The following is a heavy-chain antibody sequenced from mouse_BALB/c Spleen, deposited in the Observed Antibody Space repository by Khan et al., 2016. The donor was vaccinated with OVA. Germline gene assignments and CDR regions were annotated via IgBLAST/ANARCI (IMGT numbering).Heavy chain of an antibody. CDR3: GSSATDCYTVDS. V-gene: IGHV1S136*01. Sequence: VQLQQSGPELVQPGASVKMSCKTSGYTFTDYVMHWVKQKPGQGLEWIGYIYPYNDDTESTERFRGKATLTLDKSSTTGYMELNSLSSADSAVYWCGSSATDCYTVDSWGQGTSVTVSS. D-gene: IGHD1-1*01. J-gene: IGHJ4*01. CDR2: IYPYNDDT. CDR1: GYTFTDYV.